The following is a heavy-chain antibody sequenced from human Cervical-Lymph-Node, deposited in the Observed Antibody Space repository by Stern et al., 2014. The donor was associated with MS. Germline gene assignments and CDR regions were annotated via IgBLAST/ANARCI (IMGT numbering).Heavy chain of an antibody. V-gene: IGHV3-21*01. J-gene: IGHJ6*02. CDR2: ISNGGRNI. CDR3: AREVWSGYPDFYYGIDV. Sequence: EVQLVESGGGLVRPGGSLRLSCSASGLSFSNSDMTWVRQVPGEGLQWVSSISNGGRNIYYADSVRGRFTISRDNAKNSLYLQMNSLRDDDTAVYYCAREVWSGYPDFYYGIDVWGQGTTVTVSS. CDR1: GLSFSNSD. D-gene: IGHD3-3*01.